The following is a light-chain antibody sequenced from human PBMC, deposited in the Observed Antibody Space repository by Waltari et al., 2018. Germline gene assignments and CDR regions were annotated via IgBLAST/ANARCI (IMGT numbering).Light chain of an antibody. V-gene: IGKV1-39*01. J-gene: IGKJ2*01. CDR2: TAS. CDR1: QSITSH. Sequence: EIQMTQAPSSLSASVGDRVTITCRASQSITSHLNWFQQQPGRAPKLLIHTASSLESGDPSRFSGSGSGTHFTLTISSLQPEDFATYFCQQSYITPYTFGQGTKLEI. CDR3: QQSYITPYT.